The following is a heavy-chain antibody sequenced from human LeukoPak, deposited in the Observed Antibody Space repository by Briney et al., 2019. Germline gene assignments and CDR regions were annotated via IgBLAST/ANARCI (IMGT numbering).Heavy chain of an antibody. CDR2: ISGTGGST. D-gene: IGHD3-22*01. CDR1: GFTFSSYP. Sequence: GGSLRLSCAASGFTFSSYPMNWVRQSPERGLEWVSAISGTGGSTSYADSLKGRFTISRDNSRNTLYLRMSSLTAEDTAVYYCAKECGRDYDDRAFDIWGRGTMVTVSS. J-gene: IGHJ3*02. V-gene: IGHV3-23*01. CDR3: AKECGRDYDDRAFDI.